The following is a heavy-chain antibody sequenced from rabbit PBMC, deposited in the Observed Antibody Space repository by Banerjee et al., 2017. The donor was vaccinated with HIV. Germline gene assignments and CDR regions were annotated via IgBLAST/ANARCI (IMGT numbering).Heavy chain of an antibody. J-gene: IGHJ4*01. CDR3: ARDLAGVIGWNFNL. Sequence: QQLVESGGGLVKPGASLTLTCKASGFYFSSGYYMCWGRQAPGKGLEWIACINTISGDTVYATWAKGRFTISKSSWTTVTLQMTSLTAADTASYFFARDLAGVIGWNFNLGGPGTLVTVS. CDR1: GFYFSSGYY. D-gene: IGHD4-1*01. V-gene: IGHV1S40*01. CDR2: INTISGDT.